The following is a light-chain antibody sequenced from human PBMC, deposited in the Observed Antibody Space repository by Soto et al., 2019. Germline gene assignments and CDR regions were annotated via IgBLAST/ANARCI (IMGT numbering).Light chain of an antibody. CDR2: GAS. V-gene: IGKV3-20*01. J-gene: IGKJ4*01. CDR3: QQYGSSPLT. Sequence: IVLTQSPGTVSFSPGERATLSCRASQSVSSSYLAWYQQKPGQAPRLLMFGASNRATGIPDRFSGSGSGTDFTITISRVEPEDFAVYYCQQYGSSPLTFGVGTKVEIX. CDR1: QSVSSSY.